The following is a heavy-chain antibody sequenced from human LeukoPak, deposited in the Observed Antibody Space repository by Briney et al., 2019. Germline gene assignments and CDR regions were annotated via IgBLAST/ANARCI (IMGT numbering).Heavy chain of an antibody. Sequence: GGSLRLSCAASGFSFSNYDMTWVRQAPGEGLEWVSSISPGHATFYADSVKGRFSISRDNSRNTLYLQMSSLRPEDTAVYHCVKEGITFIRGGNGMDVWGQGTTVTVSS. V-gene: IGHV3-23*01. CDR1: GFSFSNYD. CDR2: ISPGHAT. J-gene: IGHJ6*02. D-gene: IGHD3-10*01. CDR3: VKEGITFIRGGNGMDV.